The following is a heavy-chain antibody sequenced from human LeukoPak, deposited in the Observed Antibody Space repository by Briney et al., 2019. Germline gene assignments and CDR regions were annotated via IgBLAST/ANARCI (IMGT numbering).Heavy chain of an antibody. J-gene: IGHJ1*01. CDR1: SGSIASTTW. D-gene: IGHD1-26*01. CDR3: ALGFHDVWEL. CDR2: INHSGNT. Sequence: SETLSLTCAVSSGSIASTTWWSWVRQPPGKGLEWIGEINHSGNTYYSPSLKSRVTIPVDTSDNQFSLTLTSVTAADTAVYYCALGFHDVWELWGQGTLVTVSS. V-gene: IGHV4-4*02.